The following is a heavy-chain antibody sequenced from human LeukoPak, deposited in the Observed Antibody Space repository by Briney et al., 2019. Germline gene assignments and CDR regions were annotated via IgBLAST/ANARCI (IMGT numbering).Heavy chain of an antibody. Sequence: GGSLRLSCAAFGFTFSSYAMSWVRQAPGKGLEWVSAIRGSVGSTYYADSVKGGFTISRYKSKNTLYLQMTSLIAEDTHVYYCAKDRGDLPPYFDYWGQGPLVTVAS. J-gene: IGHJ4*02. D-gene: IGHD2-21*02. CDR1: GFTFSSYA. CDR2: IRGSVGST. CDR3: AKDRGDLPPYFDY. V-gene: IGHV3-23*01.